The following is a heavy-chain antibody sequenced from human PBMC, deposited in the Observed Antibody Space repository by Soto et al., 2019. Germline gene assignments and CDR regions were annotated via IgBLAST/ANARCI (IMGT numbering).Heavy chain of an antibody. J-gene: IGHJ4*02. Sequence: SETLSLTCTVSGGSISSSSYYWGWIRQPPGKGLEWIGSIYYSGSTYYNPSLKSRVTISVDTSKNQFSLKLSSVTAADTAVYYCARSYRLLYSGYDLGFDYWGQGTLVTVSS. CDR1: GGSISSSSYY. CDR3: ARSYRLLYSGYDLGFDY. CDR2: IYYSGST. D-gene: IGHD5-12*01. V-gene: IGHV4-39*01.